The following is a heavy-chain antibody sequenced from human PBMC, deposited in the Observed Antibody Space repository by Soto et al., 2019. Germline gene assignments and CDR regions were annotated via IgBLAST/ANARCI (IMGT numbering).Heavy chain of an antibody. D-gene: IGHD4-4*01. V-gene: IGHV1-3*01. CDR3: ATDMTTVTTVNYYYYGMDV. Sequence: ASVKVSCKASGYTLTSYAMHWVRQAPGQRLEWMGWINAGNGNTKYSQKFQGRVTITRDTSASTAYMELSSLRSEDTAVYYCATDMTTVTTVNYYYYGMDVWGQGTTVTVSS. CDR1: GYTLTSYA. J-gene: IGHJ6*02. CDR2: INAGNGNT.